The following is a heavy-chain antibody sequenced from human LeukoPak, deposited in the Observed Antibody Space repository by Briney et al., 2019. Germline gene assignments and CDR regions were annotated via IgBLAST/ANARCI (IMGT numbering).Heavy chain of an antibody. Sequence: SVKVSCKASGGTFSSYAISWVRQAPGQGLEWIGRIFPIFGTANYARKFQGRVTITTDESTRTAYMELSSLRSEDTAVYYCARGGDDFWRGYYRYYYYMDVWGKGTTVTVSS. J-gene: IGHJ6*03. CDR1: GGTFSSYA. CDR2: IFPIFGTA. D-gene: IGHD3-3*01. CDR3: ARGGDDFWRGYYRYYYYMDV. V-gene: IGHV1-69*05.